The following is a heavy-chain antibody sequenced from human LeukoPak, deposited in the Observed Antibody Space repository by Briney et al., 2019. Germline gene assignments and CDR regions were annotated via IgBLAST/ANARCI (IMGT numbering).Heavy chain of an antibody. D-gene: IGHD4-17*01. CDR1: GGSISSYY. CDR3: ARGGTVTTFFDY. Sequence: TTSETLSLTCTVSGGSISSYYWSWIRQPPGKGLEWIVYIHYSGSTNYNPSLKSRVTMSVDTSKNQFSLKLRSVTAADTAGYYCARGGTVTTFFDYWGQGTLVTVSS. J-gene: IGHJ4*02. V-gene: IGHV4-59*12. CDR2: IHYSGST.